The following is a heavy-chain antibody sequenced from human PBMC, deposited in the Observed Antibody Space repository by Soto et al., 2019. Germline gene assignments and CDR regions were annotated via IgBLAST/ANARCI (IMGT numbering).Heavy chain of an antibody. V-gene: IGHV1-18*01. D-gene: IGHD1-1*01. CDR1: VYTFTSYG. Sequence: QVHLVQSGAEVKKPGASVKVSCKASVYTFTSYGITWVRQAPGQGLELMGWISAHNGNTDYAQKLQGRVIVTRDTSTSTAYMELRSLISDDTAVYYCARGRYGDYWGQGALVTVSS. CDR3: ARGRYGDY. J-gene: IGHJ4*02. CDR2: ISAHNGNT.